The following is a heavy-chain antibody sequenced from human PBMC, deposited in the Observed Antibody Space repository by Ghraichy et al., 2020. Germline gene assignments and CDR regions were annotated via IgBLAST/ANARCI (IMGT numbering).Heavy chain of an antibody. CDR1: GGSISSYY. Sequence: SETLSLTCTVSGGSISSYYWSWIRQPPGKGLEWIGYIYYSGSTNYNPSLKSRVTISVDTSKNQFSLKLSSVTAADTAVYYCARGYPWGGVGYWGQGTLVTVSS. D-gene: IGHD3-3*01. J-gene: IGHJ4*02. V-gene: IGHV4-59*01. CDR3: ARGYPWGGVGY. CDR2: IYYSGST.